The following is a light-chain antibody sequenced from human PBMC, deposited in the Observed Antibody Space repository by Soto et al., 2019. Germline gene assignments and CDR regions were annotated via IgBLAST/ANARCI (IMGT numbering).Light chain of an antibody. CDR3: GTWDSSLTAVV. J-gene: IGLJ2*01. Sequence: QSVLTQPPSVSAAPGQKVTISCSRSSYNIGTNYVSWYQQLPGTAPKLLIYDNDKRPSGIPDRFSGSKSGTSATLGITGLQTGDEADYYCGTWDSSLTAVVFGGGTKVTV. CDR2: DND. CDR1: SYNIGTNY. V-gene: IGLV1-51*01.